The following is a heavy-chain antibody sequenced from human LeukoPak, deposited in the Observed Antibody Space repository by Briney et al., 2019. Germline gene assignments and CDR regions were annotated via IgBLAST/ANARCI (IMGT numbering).Heavy chain of an antibody. D-gene: IGHD2-15*01. V-gene: IGHV3-23*01. Sequence: GGSLRLSCAASGFTLTKYAMSWVRQAPGKGLEWVSSINPSSGNTYYADSVKGRSTISGDNSKNTLYLQMNSLRAEDTAVYYCAKEHMAAAVYYFDYWGQGTLVTVSS. CDR3: AKEHMAAAVYYFDY. CDR2: INPSSGNT. CDR1: GFTLTKYA. J-gene: IGHJ4*02.